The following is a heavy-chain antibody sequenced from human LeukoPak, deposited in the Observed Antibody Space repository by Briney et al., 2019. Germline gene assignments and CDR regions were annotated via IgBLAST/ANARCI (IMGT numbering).Heavy chain of an antibody. CDR1: GGTFSSYA. CDR3: ASSLSSSARWGKFDY. Sequence: SVKVSCKASGGTFSSYAISWVRQAPGQGLEWMGRIIPILGIANYAQKFQGRVTITADKSTSTAYMELSSLRSEDTAVYYCASSLSSSARWGKFDYWGQGTLVTVSS. CDR2: IIPILGIA. J-gene: IGHJ4*02. D-gene: IGHD6-13*01. V-gene: IGHV1-69*04.